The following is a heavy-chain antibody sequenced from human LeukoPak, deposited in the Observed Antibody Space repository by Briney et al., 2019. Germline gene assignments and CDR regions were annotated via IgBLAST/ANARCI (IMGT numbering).Heavy chain of an antibody. V-gene: IGHV4-59*01. Sequence: SETLSLTCTVSGCSISRYYWSWMRQPPGKGLEWIGYIYYSVSTNYNPSLKSRVTISVDTSKNQFSLKLSSVTAADTAVYYCARDRGHIWGQGNLVTVSS. J-gene: IGHJ4*02. CDR3: ARDRGHI. CDR2: IYYSVST. D-gene: IGHD2-21*01. CDR1: GCSISRYY.